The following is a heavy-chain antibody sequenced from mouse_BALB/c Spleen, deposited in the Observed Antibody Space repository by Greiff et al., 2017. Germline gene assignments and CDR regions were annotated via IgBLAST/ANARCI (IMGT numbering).Heavy chain of an antibody. Sequence: VQLQQSGAELAKPGASVKMSCKASGYTFTSYWMHWVKQRPGQGLEWIGYINPSTGYTEYNQKFKDKATLTADKSSSTAYMQLSSLTSEDSAVYYCASVLDWYFDVWGAGTTVTVSS. CDR3: ASVLDWYFDV. CDR1: GYTFTSYW. J-gene: IGHJ1*01. CDR2: INPSTGYT. V-gene: IGHV1-7*01.